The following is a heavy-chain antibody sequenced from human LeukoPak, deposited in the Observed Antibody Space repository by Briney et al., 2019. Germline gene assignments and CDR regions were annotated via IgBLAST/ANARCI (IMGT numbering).Heavy chain of an antibody. CDR1: GGTFSSYA. CDR2: IIPIFGTA. Sequence: SVKVSCKASGGTFSSYAISWVRQAPGQGLEWMGGIIPIFGTANYAQKFQGRVTITADESTSTAYMELSSLRSEDTAVYYCASRVRFLEWSMDVWGQGTTVTVSS. J-gene: IGHJ6*02. V-gene: IGHV1-69*13. D-gene: IGHD3-3*01. CDR3: ASRVRFLEWSMDV.